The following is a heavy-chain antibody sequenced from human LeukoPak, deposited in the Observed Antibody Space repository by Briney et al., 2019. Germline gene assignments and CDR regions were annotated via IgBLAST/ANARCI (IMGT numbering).Heavy chain of an antibody. CDR3: AKGRGAFDI. Sequence: HPGGSLRLSCAASGFTFSSYEMNWVRQAPGKGLEWVAVISNDGSNKYYADSVKGRFTISRDNSKNTLYLQMNSLRAEDTAVYYCAKGRGAFDIWGQGTMVTVSS. D-gene: IGHD3-10*01. CDR2: ISNDGSNK. V-gene: IGHV3-30*18. J-gene: IGHJ3*02. CDR1: GFTFSSYE.